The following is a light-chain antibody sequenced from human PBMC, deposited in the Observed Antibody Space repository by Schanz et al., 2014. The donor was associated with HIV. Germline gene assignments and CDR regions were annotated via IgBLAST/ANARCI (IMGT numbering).Light chain of an antibody. CDR3: HHYGGS. Sequence: EIVLTQSPGSLSLSPGGRATLSCGASQSVSSYLAWYQQKPGQAPTLLIYAASSRASGIPDRFSGSGSGADFTLTISGLEPEDFAVYYCHHYGGSFGPGTTVDYK. CDR2: AAS. V-gene: IGKV3-20*01. CDR1: QSVSSY. J-gene: IGKJ3*01.